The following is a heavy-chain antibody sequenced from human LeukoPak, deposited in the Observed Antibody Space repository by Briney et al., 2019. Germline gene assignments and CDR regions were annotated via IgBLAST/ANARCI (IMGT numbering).Heavy chain of an antibody. CDR3: ARGGLEPVDN. Sequence: GGSLRLSCAASGFTFSSYWMHWVRQAPGKGLVWVSRVNPDGSGTTISRDNAKNTLFLQMNGLRADDTAVYYCARGGLEPVDNWGQGTLVTVSS. CDR1: GFTFSSYW. D-gene: IGHD1-1*01. J-gene: IGHJ4*02. V-gene: IGHV3-74*01. CDR2: VNPDGSGT.